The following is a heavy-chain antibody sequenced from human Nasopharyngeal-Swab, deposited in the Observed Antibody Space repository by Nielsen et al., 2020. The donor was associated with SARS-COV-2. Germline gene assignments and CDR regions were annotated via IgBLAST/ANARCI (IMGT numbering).Heavy chain of an antibody. CDR2: INSNGARI. CDR3: ARAATYSYSYYGMDV. J-gene: IGHJ6*02. Sequence: GGSLRLSCAASTFTLGDYAMVWVRQAPGKGLEWVSFINSNGARITYADSVRGRFTISRDNAKNSLLLEMNSLRPEDTALYFCARAATYSYSYYGMDVWGQGTTVTVSS. D-gene: IGHD3-16*02. V-gene: IGHV3-20*04. CDR1: TFTLGDYA.